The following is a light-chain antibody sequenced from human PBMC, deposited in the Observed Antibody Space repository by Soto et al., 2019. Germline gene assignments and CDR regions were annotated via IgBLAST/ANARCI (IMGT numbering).Light chain of an antibody. V-gene: IGLV2-14*03. CDR3: CSYTSTGTYV. CDR2: DVS. J-gene: IGLJ1*01. Sequence: SGLAQPGSVKESTGRSTPISCNKTSSDVGGYDYVSWYQQHPGKAPKLMISDVSKRPSGVSNRFSGSKSGNTASLTISGLQAEDEADYYCCSYTSTGTYVFATGTKVTVL. CDR1: SSDVGGYDY.